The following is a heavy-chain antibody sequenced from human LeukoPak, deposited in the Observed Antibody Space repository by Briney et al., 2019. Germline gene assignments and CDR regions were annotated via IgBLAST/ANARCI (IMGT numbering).Heavy chain of an antibody. CDR2: ISYSGST. D-gene: IGHD3-16*01. CDR3: ARGRKGEPRDFDY. Sequence: SETLSLTCTVSDGSISSYYWSWVRQPPGKGLEWIGYISYSGSTKYNPSLKSRVTISVDMSKNQFSLKLSSVTAADTAVYYCARGRKGEPRDFDYWGQGTLVTLSS. CDR1: DGSISSYY. J-gene: IGHJ4*02. V-gene: IGHV4-59*01.